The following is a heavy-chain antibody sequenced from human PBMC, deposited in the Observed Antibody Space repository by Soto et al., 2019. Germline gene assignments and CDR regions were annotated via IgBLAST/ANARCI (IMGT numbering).Heavy chain of an antibody. CDR1: GGSFSGYY. V-gene: IGHV4-34*01. CDR2: INHSGST. Sequence: QVQLQQWGAGLLKPSETLSFTCAVYGGSFSGYYWSWIRQPPGKGLEWIGEINHSGSTNYNPSLKSRVTISVDTSKNQFSLKLSSVTAADTAVYYCARGGKTDYVWGSYRKKAYYFDYWGQGTLVTVSS. J-gene: IGHJ4*02. D-gene: IGHD3-16*02. CDR3: ARGGKTDYVWGSYRKKAYYFDY.